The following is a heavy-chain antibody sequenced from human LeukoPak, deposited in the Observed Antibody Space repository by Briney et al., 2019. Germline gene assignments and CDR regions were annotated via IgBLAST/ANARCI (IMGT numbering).Heavy chain of an antibody. Sequence: GGSLRLSCAASGFTFSSYWMSWVRQAPGKGLEWVANIKQDGSEKYYVDSVKGRFTISRDNAKNSLYLQMNSLRAEDTAVYYCARGEDVVVVVGASGYWGQGTLVTVSS. J-gene: IGHJ4*02. CDR2: IKQDGSEK. CDR1: GFTFSSYW. CDR3: ARGEDVVVVVGASGY. D-gene: IGHD2-15*01. V-gene: IGHV3-7*01.